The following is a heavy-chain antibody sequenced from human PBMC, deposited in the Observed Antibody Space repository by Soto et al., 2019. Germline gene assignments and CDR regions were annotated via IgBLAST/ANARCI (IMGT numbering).Heavy chain of an antibody. CDR2: IYYSGST. D-gene: IGHD3-22*01. CDR1: GGSISSSSYY. V-gene: IGHV4-39*01. Sequence: SATLSLTCPVSGGSISSSSYYWGWIRQPPGKGLEWIVSIYYSGSTYYNPSLKSRVTISVDTSKNQFSLKLSSVTAADTAVYYCARQGSYYDSSGYFAGYYFDYWGQGTLVTVSS. CDR3: ARQGSYYDSSGYFAGYYFDY. J-gene: IGHJ4*02.